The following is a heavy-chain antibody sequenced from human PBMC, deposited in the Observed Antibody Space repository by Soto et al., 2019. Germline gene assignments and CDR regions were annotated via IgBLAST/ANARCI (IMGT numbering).Heavy chain of an antibody. CDR2: IYWNDDK. V-gene: IGHV2-5*01. CDR1: GFALSTNGVG. CDR3: AHTLSSADYVSRYFDL. D-gene: IGHD3-16*01. Sequence: QITLKESGPTLVKPTQTLTLTCTFSGFALSTNGVGVGWIRQSPGKALEWVALIYWNDDKRYSPSLKSRLTITKDTSKNQVVLTMTNMDPVDTGTYYCAHTLSSADYVSRYFDLWGRGTLVTVSS. J-gene: IGHJ2*01.